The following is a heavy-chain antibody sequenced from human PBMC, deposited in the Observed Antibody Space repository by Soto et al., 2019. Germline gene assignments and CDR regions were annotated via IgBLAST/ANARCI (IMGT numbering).Heavy chain of an antibody. V-gene: IGHV3-53*01. Sequence: GVSLRLSCAASGFTVSSNYMSWVRQAPGKGLEWVSVIYSGGSTYYADSVKGRFTISRDNSKNTLYLQMNSLRAEDTAVYYCARVHFWSGYPIDYWGQGSLVTVSS. CDR3: ARVHFWSGYPIDY. J-gene: IGHJ4*02. CDR2: IYSGGST. CDR1: GFTVSSNY. D-gene: IGHD3-3*02.